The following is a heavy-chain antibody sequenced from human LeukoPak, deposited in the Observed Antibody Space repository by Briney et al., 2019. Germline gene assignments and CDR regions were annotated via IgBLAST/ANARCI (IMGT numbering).Heavy chain of an antibody. D-gene: IGHD5-12*01. CDR2: IGTAGDI. CDR3: AKGSGYEHSYYYYYMDV. CDR1: GFTFSSYS. J-gene: IGHJ6*03. V-gene: IGHV3-13*01. Sequence: GGSLRLSCAASGFTFSSYSMNWVRQATGKVLEWVSGIGTAGDIYYPGSVKGRFTISRENAKNTLYLQMNSLRAEDTAVYYCAKGSGYEHSYYYYYMDVWGKGTTVTFSS.